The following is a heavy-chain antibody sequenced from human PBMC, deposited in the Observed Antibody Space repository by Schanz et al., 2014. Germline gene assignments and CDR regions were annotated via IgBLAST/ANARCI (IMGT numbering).Heavy chain of an antibody. J-gene: IGHJ6*02. CDR2: IYSSGST. V-gene: IGHV4-4*07. CDR1: CGSISNNY. Sequence: QVHLQESGPGLVKPSETLSLTCTVSCGSISNNYWGWIRQPPGKGLEWIGNIYSSGSTNYNPSLKSRVTMSRDTSENQFSLNLRSVTGADTAVYYCAREEMFRDIAKAPAAADVWGQGTTVIVSS. CDR3: AREEMFRDIAKAPAAADV. D-gene: IGHD2-2*01.